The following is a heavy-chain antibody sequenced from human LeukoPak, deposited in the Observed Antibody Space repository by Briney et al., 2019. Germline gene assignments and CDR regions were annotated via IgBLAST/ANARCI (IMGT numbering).Heavy chain of an antibody. D-gene: IGHD3-10*01. J-gene: IGHJ4*02. CDR1: GFNFIGYE. Sequence: GGSLRLSCVAPGFNFIGYEMHWVRQAPGRGLEWVSYINSRGSTIYYGHSVKGRFTISRDNAENSLYLEMNSLRVEDTALYYCARGRSYRNFDYWGQGTLVTVSS. CDR2: INSRGSTI. V-gene: IGHV3-48*03. CDR3: ARGRSYRNFDY.